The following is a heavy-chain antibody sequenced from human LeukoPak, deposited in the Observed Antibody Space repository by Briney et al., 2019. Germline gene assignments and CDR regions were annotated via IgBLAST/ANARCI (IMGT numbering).Heavy chain of an antibody. V-gene: IGHV3-21*01. D-gene: IGHD6-13*01. J-gene: IGHJ4*02. CDR1: GFTFSSYS. CDR2: ISSSSSYI. CDR3: ARETPSIAAAGY. Sequence: PGGSLRLSCAASGFTFSSYSMNWVRQAPGKGLEWVSSISSSSSYIYYADSVKGRFTISRDNAENSLYLQMNSLRAEDTAVYYCARETPSIAAAGYWGQGTLVTVSS.